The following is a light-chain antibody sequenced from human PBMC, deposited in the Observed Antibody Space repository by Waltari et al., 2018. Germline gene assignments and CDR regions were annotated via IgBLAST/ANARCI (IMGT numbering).Light chain of an antibody. CDR3: QSYAGSLSLMP. V-gene: IGLV1-40*01. CDR1: ISNIGAGYD. Sequence: QSVLTHPPSVSGAPGPRVIISCSGSISNIGAGYDVHWYQQLPGTSPELLIYGNNNRPSGVTDTFSGSKSGTSDYLAISGLQAEDEADYYCQSYAGSLSLMPFGGGTKLTVL. CDR2: GNN. J-gene: IGLJ2*01.